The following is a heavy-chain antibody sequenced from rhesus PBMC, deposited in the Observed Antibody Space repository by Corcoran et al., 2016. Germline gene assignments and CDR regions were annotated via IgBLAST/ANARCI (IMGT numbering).Heavy chain of an antibody. CDR2: ISGNGSST. CDR1: GGSISSSY. CDR3: ARSLSPYSNWPNYFDY. J-gene: IGHJ4*01. V-gene: IGHV4-169*01. Sequence: QLQLQESGPGLVKPSETLSVTRAVSGGSISSSYWSWLRTAPGKGLERSGYISGNGSSTNYNPSLKSQVTLSVDTSKNQLSLKLSSVTTADTAVYYCARSLSPYSNWPNYFDYWGQGVLVTVSS. D-gene: IGHD6-13*01.